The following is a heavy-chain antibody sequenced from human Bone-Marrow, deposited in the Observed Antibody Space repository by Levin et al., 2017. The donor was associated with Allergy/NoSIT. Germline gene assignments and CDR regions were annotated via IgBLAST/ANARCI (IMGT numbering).Heavy chain of an antibody. J-gene: IGHJ4*02. CDR2: VKSDGSTT. V-gene: IGHV3-74*01. CDR1: GFIFSSYW. D-gene: IGHD3-9*01. CDR3: ARELTYGEYFDY. Sequence: AGGSLRLSCAASGFIFSSYWMHWVRQAPGKGLVWVSSVKSDGSTTGYADSVKGRFTISRDNAKNTIYLQMNSLRAEDTAVYYCARELTYGEYFDYGGQGTPVAVSS.